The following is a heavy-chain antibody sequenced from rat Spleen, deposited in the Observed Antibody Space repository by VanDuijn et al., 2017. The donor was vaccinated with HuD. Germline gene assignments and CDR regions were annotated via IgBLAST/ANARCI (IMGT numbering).Heavy chain of an antibody. V-gene: IGHV5S23*01. D-gene: IGHD1-1*01. CDR1: GFTFSNYD. J-gene: IGHJ2*01. CDR2: IRTSGGNT. Sequence: EVQLVESGGGLGQPGRSLKLSCAASGFTFSNYDMAWDRQAPTQGLAWVAPIRTSGGNTYYRDSVKGRFTVSRDNAKSTLYLQMDSLRSEDTATYYCARHTTVDYWGQGVMVTVSS. CDR3: ARHTTVDY.